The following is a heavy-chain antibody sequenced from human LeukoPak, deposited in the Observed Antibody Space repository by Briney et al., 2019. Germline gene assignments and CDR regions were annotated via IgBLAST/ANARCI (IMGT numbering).Heavy chain of an antibody. CDR1: GGSFSGYF. V-gene: IGHV4-34*01. CDR3: VRERGQRDKRRYATGYDY. CDR2: INHSGSP. D-gene: IGHD3-9*01. Sequence: PSETLSLTCAVYGGSFSGYFWSWIRQPPERGLEWIGEINHSGSPDYNPSLKSRVTISVDTSRNQFSLKLSSVTAADTAVYYCVRERGQRDKRRYATGYDYWGQGTLVTVSS. J-gene: IGHJ4*02.